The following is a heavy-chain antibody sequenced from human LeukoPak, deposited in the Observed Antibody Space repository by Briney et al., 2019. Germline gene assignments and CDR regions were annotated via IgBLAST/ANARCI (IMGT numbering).Heavy chain of an antibody. V-gene: IGHV1-24*01. CDR3: ATMWHHHNDSIILRYYYGLDV. Sequence: GASVKVSCKVSGDTLTELSMHWVRQAPGKGLEWMGGFDPEDGETIYAQKFQGRVTMTEDTSTDTAYMEVSSLRSEDTAVYYCATMWHHHNDSIILRYYYGLDVWGQGTTVTVTS. CDR2: FDPEDGET. D-gene: IGHD2/OR15-2a*01. CDR1: GDTLTELS. J-gene: IGHJ6*02.